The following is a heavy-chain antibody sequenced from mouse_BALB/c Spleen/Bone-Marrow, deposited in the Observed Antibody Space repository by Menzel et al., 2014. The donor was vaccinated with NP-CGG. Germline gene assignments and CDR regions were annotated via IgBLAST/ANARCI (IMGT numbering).Heavy chain of an antibody. Sequence: QVQLQQSGAELARPGASVRMSCKASGYTFTSYTMHWVKQRPGQGLEWIGYINPSSGYTNYNQKFKDKTTLTADKSSSTAYMQQSSLTSEDSAVYYCAAGYYGNADWFAYWGQGTLVTVSA. CDR3: AAGYYGNADWFAY. V-gene: IGHV1-4*01. CDR1: GYTFTSYT. CDR2: INPSSGYT. D-gene: IGHD2-1*01. J-gene: IGHJ3*01.